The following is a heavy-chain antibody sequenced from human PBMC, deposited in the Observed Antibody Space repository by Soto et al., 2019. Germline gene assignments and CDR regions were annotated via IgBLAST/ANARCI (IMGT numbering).Heavy chain of an antibody. D-gene: IGHD4-17*01. CDR1: GDSVSKYY. J-gene: IGHJ5*02. CDR2: IYTTRSP. V-gene: IGHV4-4*07. CDR3: ARSPAYGDYANLDT. Sequence: SETLSRTWPVSGDSVSKYYWNWIRQPAGKGLEWIGRIYTTRSPNYNPSLKSRVTMSVDTSKNQFSLKLNLSSVTAADTAVYYCARSPAYGDYANLDTWGQGTLVTVSS.